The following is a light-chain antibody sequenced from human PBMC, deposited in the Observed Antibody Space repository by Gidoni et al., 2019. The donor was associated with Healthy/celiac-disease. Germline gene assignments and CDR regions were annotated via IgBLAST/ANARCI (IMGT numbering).Light chain of an antibody. CDR2: DVS. V-gene: IGLV2-14*01. Sequence: QSALTQPAAVSGSPGQSITISCTGTSSDVGGYNYVSWYHQHPGKAPKLMIYDVSHRPSGVSNRFSGSKSGNTASLTISGLQAEDEADYYCSSYTSSSLWVFGGGTKLTVL. J-gene: IGLJ3*02. CDR3: SSYTSSSLWV. CDR1: SSDVGGYNY.